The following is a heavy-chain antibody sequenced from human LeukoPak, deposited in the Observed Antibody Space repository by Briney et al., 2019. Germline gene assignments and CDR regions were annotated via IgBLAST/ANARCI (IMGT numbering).Heavy chain of an antibody. CDR1: GGSFSGYY. CDR3: ARESFAAACDYFDY. D-gene: IGHD6-13*01. CDR2: INHSGST. V-gene: IGHV4-34*01. J-gene: IGHJ4*02. Sequence: SETLSLTCAVYGGSFSGYYWSWIRPPPGKGLEWIGEINHSGSTNYNPSLKSRVTISVDTSKNQFSLKRSSVTAADTAVYYCARESFAAACDYFDYWGQGTLVTVSS.